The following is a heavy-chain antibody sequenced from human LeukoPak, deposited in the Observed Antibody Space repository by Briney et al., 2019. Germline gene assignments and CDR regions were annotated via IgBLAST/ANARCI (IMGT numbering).Heavy chain of an antibody. Sequence: GGSLRLSCAASGFTFSSYSMNWVRQAPGKGLEWVSAISGSGGSTYYADSVKGRFTISRDNSKNTLYLQMNSLRAEDTAVYYCATSPKPYYYDSSGYYSTPPDYWGQGTLVTVSS. CDR2: ISGSGGST. V-gene: IGHV3-23*01. D-gene: IGHD3-22*01. CDR1: GFTFSSYS. J-gene: IGHJ4*02. CDR3: ATSPKPYYYDSSGYYSTPPDY.